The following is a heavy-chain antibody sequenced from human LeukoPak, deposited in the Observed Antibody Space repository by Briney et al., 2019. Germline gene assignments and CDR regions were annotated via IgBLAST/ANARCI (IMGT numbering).Heavy chain of an antibody. CDR1: GFTLSTYG. Sequence: QTGGSLRLSCVASGFTLSTYGMHWVRQAPGKGLAWVAFIRYDGSDKFYGDSVKGRFTTSRDNSKNTLYLQMSRLRVEDTAVYYCAKDLDCSGGTCHKAFDCWGQGTLVTVSS. V-gene: IGHV3-30*02. J-gene: IGHJ4*02. CDR3: AKDLDCSGGTCHKAFDC. D-gene: IGHD2-15*01. CDR2: IRYDGSDK.